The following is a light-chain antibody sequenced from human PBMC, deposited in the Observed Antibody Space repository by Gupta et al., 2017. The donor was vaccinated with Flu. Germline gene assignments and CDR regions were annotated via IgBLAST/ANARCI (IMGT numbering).Light chain of an antibody. CDR2: EVS. Sequence: QSALTQPASVSGSPGQSITISCTGTSSDVGGYNYVSWYQHHPGKAPKVIIYEVSSRPSGLSDRFSGSKSGNTASLTISGLQAEDEADYYCSSYAGSSTLYVFGTGTKVTVL. CDR1: SSDVGGYNY. CDR3: SSYAGSSTLYV. V-gene: IGLV2-14*01. J-gene: IGLJ1*01.